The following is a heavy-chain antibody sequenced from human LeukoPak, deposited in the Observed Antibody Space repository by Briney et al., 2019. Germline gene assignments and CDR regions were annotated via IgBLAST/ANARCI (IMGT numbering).Heavy chain of an antibody. V-gene: IGHV3-30*18. Sequence: GGSLRLSCAASGFTFSSYGMHWVRQAPGKGLEWVAVMSFDGINKYYADSVQGRFTVSRDDDKNTLYLQMNNLTAEDTAMYYCAKGSRTYFYYYYMDVWGKGTTVTVSS. CDR1: GFTFSSYG. CDR3: AKGSRTYFYYYYMDV. CDR2: MSFDGINK. J-gene: IGHJ6*03. D-gene: IGHD1-26*01.